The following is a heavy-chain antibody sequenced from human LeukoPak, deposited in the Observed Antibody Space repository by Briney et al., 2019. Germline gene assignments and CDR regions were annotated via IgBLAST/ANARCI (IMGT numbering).Heavy chain of an antibody. CDR1: GYTFTSYD. CDR3: ARGIPRRTTYYMDV. CDR2: MNPNSGNT. D-gene: IGHD1-7*01. J-gene: IGHJ6*03. V-gene: IGHV1-8*01. Sequence: ASVRVSCMASGYTFTSYDINWVRQATGQGLEWMGWMNPNSGNTGYAQKFQGRVTMTRNTSISTAYMELSRLRSDDTAVYYCARGIPRRTTYYMDVWGKGTTVTVSS.